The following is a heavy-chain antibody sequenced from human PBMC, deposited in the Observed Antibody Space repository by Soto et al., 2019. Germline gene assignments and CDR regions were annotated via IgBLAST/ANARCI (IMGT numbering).Heavy chain of an antibody. CDR1: GYSFTSYW. CDR3: AKHEGYCSTTTCSNFDY. J-gene: IGHJ4*02. CDR2: IYPGDSDT. D-gene: IGHD2-2*01. Sequence: GESLKISCKGSGYSFTSYWIGWVRQMPGKGLEWMGIIYPGDSDTSYSPSFQGQVTISADKSINTAYLHWSSLKASDTAIYYCAKHEGYCSTTTCSNFDYWGQGTLVTVSS. V-gene: IGHV5-51*01.